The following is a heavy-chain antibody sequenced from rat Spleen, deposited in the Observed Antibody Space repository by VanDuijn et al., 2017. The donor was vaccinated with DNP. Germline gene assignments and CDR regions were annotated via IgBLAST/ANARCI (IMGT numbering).Heavy chain of an antibody. D-gene: IGHD1-4*01. V-gene: IGHV5-7*01. CDR1: GFTFGDYS. CDR3: AGRPPPTRGPFDY. J-gene: IGHJ2*01. Sequence: EVQLVESGGGLVQPGRSLKLSCAASGFTFGDYSMAWVRQAPSKGLDWVASIRYDGIDTYYRDSVKGRFTISRDNAKSTLKLQMDSLRSEDTAAYYCAGRPPPTRGPFDYWGQGVTVTVSS. CDR2: IRYDGIDT.